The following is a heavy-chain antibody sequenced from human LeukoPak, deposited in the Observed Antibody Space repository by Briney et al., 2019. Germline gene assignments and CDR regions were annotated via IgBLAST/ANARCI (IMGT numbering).Heavy chain of an antibody. Sequence: WETLSLTCTVSGGSISSYYLSWIRQPAGKGLEWFGRIYTSGSTNYNPSLKSRVTMSLDTSKNQFSLKLSSVTAADTDVYYCARDDAAGIVGATPGDYWGQGTLVTVSS. CDR1: GGSISSYY. J-gene: IGHJ4*02. CDR2: IYTSGST. CDR3: ARDDAAGIVGATPGDY. D-gene: IGHD1-26*01. V-gene: IGHV4-4*07.